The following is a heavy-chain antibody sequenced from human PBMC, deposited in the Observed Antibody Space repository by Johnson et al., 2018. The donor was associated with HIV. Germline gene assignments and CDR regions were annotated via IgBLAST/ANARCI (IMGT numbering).Heavy chain of an antibody. CDR3: ARYPIRDDAFDI. Sequence: VQLVESGGGVVRPGGSLRLSCTVAGFRFDDYGMSWVRQAPGKGLEWISTINWNGGRTGYVDSLKGRFTISRDNSKNTVYLQMNSLRPYDTAVYYCARYPIRDDAFDIWGQGTRVTVSS. V-gene: IGHV3-20*04. CDR1: GFRFDDYG. J-gene: IGHJ3*02. CDR2: INWNGGRT.